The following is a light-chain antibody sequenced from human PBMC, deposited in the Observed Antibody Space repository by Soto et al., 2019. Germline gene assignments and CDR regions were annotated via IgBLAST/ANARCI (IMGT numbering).Light chain of an antibody. CDR2: LDSDGSH. J-gene: IGLJ3*02. CDR3: QTWGTGIQV. Sequence: QPVLTQSPSASASLGASVKLTCTLSSGHSSNAIAWHQQQPEKGPRYLMKLDSDGSHSNGDGIPDRFSGSGSGAERYLTISSLQSEDEADYYCQTWGTGIQVFGGGTKLTVL. V-gene: IGLV4-69*01. CDR1: SGHSSNA.